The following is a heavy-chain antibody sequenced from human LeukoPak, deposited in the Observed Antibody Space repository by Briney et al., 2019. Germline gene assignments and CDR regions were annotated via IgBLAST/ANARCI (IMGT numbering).Heavy chain of an antibody. CDR1: GYTFTSYD. V-gene: IGHV1-8*01. CDR2: INTHNGGT. D-gene: IGHD3-16*01. Sequence: ASVKVSCKASGYTFTSYDINWVRQAPGQGLEYMGRINTHNGGTVYALQFQGRLSSTAYMELQSLRSEDTAVYYCARDHDYEGLKGNYWGRGTMVTVSS. J-gene: IGHJ4*02. CDR3: ARDHDYEGLKGNY.